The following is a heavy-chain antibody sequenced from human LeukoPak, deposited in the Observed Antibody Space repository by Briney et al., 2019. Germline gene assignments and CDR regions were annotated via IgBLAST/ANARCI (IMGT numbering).Heavy chain of an antibody. D-gene: IGHD3-10*01. CDR3: ASVRYGSGSSEYYFDY. CDR1: GGSFSGYY. J-gene: IGHJ4*02. Sequence: PSETLSLTCAVYGGSFSGYYWSWIRQPPGKGLEWIGEISHSGSTNYNPSLKSRVTISVDTSKNQFSLKLSSVTAADTAVYYCASVRYGSGSSEYYFDYWGQGTLVTVSS. V-gene: IGHV4-34*01. CDR2: ISHSGST.